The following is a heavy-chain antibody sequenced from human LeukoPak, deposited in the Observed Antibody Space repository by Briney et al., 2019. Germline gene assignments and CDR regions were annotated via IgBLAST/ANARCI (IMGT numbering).Heavy chain of an antibody. J-gene: IGHJ4*02. Sequence: SETLSLTCTVSGGSISSYYWSWIRQPPGKGLEWIGYIYDSGSTNYNPSLKSRVTISVDTSKNQFSLKLRSVTAADTAVYYCARGEITMVRGVPPLGYWGQGTLVTVSS. CDR1: GGSISSYY. D-gene: IGHD3-10*01. CDR3: ARGEITMVRGVPPLGY. V-gene: IGHV4-59*01. CDR2: IYDSGST.